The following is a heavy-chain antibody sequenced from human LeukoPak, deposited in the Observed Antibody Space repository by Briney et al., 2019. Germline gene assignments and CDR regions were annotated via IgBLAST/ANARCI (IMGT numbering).Heavy chain of an antibody. Sequence: SETLSLTCAVYGGSFSGYYWSWIRQPPGKGLEWIGEINHSGSTNYNPSLKSRVTISVDTSKYQFSLKLSSVTAADTAVYYCARGLGYYASRGFDYWGQGTLVTVSS. V-gene: IGHV4-34*01. CDR1: GGSFSGYY. D-gene: IGHD3-22*01. CDR2: INHSGST. CDR3: ARGLGYYASRGFDY. J-gene: IGHJ4*02.